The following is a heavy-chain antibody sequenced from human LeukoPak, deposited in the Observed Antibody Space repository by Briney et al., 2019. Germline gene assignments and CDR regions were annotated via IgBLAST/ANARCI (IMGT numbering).Heavy chain of an antibody. V-gene: IGHV4-59*01. CDR2: IYYSGST. Sequence: SETLSLTSTVSGGSITNFYWSWIRQPPGGGLEYIGYIYYSGSTNYNPSLKSRVTISVDTSKNQFSLKLNSVSAAGTAVYFCARLSRLTLIRGVTGYHSLDVWGKGTKVTVSS. CDR1: GGSITNFY. CDR3: ARLSRLTLIRGVTGYHSLDV. J-gene: IGHJ6*04. D-gene: IGHD3-10*01.